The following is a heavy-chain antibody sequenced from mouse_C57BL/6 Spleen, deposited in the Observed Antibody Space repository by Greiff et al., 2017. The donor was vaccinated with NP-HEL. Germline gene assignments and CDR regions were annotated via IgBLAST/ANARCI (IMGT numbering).Heavy chain of an antibody. CDR1: GYTFTDYE. Sequence: QVHVKQSGAELVRPGASVTLSCKASGYTFTDYEMHWVKQTPVHGLEWIGAIDPETGGTAYNQKFKGKAILTADKSSSTAYMELRSLTSEDSAVYYCTRWRLTTLPWYFDVWGTGTTVTVSS. D-gene: IGHD1-1*01. V-gene: IGHV1-15*01. J-gene: IGHJ1*03. CDR3: TRWRLTTLPWYFDV. CDR2: IDPETGGT.